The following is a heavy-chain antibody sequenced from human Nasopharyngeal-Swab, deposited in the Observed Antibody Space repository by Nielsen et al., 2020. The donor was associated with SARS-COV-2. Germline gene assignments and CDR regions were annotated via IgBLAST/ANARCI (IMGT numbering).Heavy chain of an antibody. CDR2: ITWNGGI. D-gene: IGHD5-12*01. V-gene: IGHV3-9*01. Sequence: SLKISCAASGFTYDDYAMHWVRQAPGKGLEWVSGITWNGGIGYADSVRGRFTISRDNARNSLYLQMNSLRAEDTAVYYCAREGVDSASDYSEPFDIWGQGTMVTVSS. CDR1: GFTYDDYA. CDR3: AREGVDSASDYSEPFDI. J-gene: IGHJ3*02.